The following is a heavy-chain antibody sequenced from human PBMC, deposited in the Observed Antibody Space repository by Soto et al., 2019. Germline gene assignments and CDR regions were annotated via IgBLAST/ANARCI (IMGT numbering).Heavy chain of an antibody. CDR3: ARSHCSSTSCFLPRDS. V-gene: IGHV3-33*01. CDR1: VFTFISYG. Sequence: SLRLSFSASVFTFISYGMHLFRQAPGKGLEWVAVIWYDGSNKYYADSVKGRFTISRDNSKNTLYLQMNSLRAEDTAVYYCARSHCSSTSCFLPRDSWCQGTLVTVS. CDR2: IWYDGSNK. J-gene: IGHJ5*02. D-gene: IGHD2-2*01.